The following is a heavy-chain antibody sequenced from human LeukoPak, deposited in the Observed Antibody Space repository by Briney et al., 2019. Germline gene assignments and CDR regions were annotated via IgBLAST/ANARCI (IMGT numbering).Heavy chain of an antibody. CDR1: GFTFSSYG. Sequence: PGGSLRLSCATSGFTFSSYGMHWVRQAPGKGLEWVAVISYDGSNKYYADSVKGRFTISRDNSKNTLYLQMNSLRAEDTAVYYCARDTTVYYDSSGYYRTQFDYWGQGTLVTVSS. CDR3: ARDTTVYYDSSGYYRTQFDY. J-gene: IGHJ4*02. V-gene: IGHV3-30*03. CDR2: ISYDGSNK. D-gene: IGHD3-22*01.